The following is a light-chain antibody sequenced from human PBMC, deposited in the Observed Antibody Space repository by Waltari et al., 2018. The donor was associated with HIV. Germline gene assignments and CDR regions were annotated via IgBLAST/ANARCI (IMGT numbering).Light chain of an antibody. CDR3: STYKRKDTDA. J-gene: IGLJ1*01. CDR2: QVS. Sequence: QSALTQPASVSGSPGPSTTISCPGTSSDIGAYAYVPWFQQSAGKATKFYCYQVSTRNSRMLSSYAGSRSGNTATLSICGRQADDDADYYSSTYKRKDTDAFGSGTKVTVL. V-gene: IGLV2-14*03. CDR1: SSDIGAYAY.